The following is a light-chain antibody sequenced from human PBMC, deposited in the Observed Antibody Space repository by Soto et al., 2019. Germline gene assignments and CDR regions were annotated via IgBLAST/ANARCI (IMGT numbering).Light chain of an antibody. J-gene: IGKJ5*01. Sequence: EIVRTQFPATRAVSGGGGATVACRASQSLSTNLAWYQQKPGQAPRLLIHDASARATGIPGRFSGSGSGTEFTLTIRTLQSDDFALYYCQQYDDWPITFGQGTRLEIK. CDR3: QQYDDWPIT. CDR2: DAS. V-gene: IGKV3-15*01. CDR1: QSLSTN.